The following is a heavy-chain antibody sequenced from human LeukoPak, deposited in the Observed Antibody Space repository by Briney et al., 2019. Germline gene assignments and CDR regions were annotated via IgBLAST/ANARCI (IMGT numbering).Heavy chain of an antibody. CDR2: INSDGSST. CDR1: GFTFSSYW. Sequence: GGSLRLSCAASGFTFSSYWMDWVRQVQGKGLVWVSRINSDGSSTRYADSVKGRFTISRDNAKNTLYLQMNSLRVEDTAVYYCTREALGYWFDPWGQGILVTVSS. CDR3: TREALGYWFDP. J-gene: IGHJ5*02. D-gene: IGHD1-26*01. V-gene: IGHV3-74*01.